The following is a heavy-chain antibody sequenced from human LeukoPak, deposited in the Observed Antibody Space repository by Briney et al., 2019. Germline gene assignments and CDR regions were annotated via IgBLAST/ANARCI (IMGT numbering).Heavy chain of an antibody. V-gene: IGHV4-59*08. CDR2: IYYSGST. D-gene: IGHD3-10*01. CDR3: ARATMVRGVLAGFDP. Sequence: SETLSLTCTVSGVSISSYYWSWIRQPPGKGLEWIGNIYYSGSTNYNPSLKSRVTISVDTSKNQFSLKLSSVTAADTAVYYCARATMVRGVLAGFDPWGQGTLVTVSS. J-gene: IGHJ5*02. CDR1: GVSISSYY.